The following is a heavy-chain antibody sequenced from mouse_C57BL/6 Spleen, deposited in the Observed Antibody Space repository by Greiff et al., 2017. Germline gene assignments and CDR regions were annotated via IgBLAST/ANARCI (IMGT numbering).Heavy chain of an antibody. V-gene: IGHV1-59*01. Sequence: QVQLQQPGAELVRPGTSVKLSCKASGYTFTSYWMHWVKQRPGQGLEWIGVIDPSDSYTNYNQKFKGKATFTVDTSSSTAYMQLSSLTSEDSAVYYCTRHYYVSLDYWGQGTTLTVSS. CDR3: TRHYYVSLDY. CDR2: IDPSDSYT. CDR1: GYTFTSYW. J-gene: IGHJ2*01. D-gene: IGHD1-1*01.